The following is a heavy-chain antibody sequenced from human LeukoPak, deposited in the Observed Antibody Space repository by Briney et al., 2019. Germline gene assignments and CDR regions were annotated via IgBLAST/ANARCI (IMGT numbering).Heavy chain of an antibody. CDR3: ARAYPQHTRPYYFDY. Sequence: QPGGSLRLSCAATEFTFSSYEMNWVRQAPGKGLEWVSYISSSGYAIYYADSLEGRFNISRDDAKNSLYLQMNSLRAEDTAVFYCARAYPQHTRPYYFDYWGQGTLVTVSS. CDR2: ISSSGYAI. CDR1: EFTFSSYE. D-gene: IGHD2-2*01. V-gene: IGHV3-48*03. J-gene: IGHJ4*02.